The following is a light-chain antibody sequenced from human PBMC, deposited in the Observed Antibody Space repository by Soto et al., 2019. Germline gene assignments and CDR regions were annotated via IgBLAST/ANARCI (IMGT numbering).Light chain of an antibody. V-gene: IGKV1-33*01. CDR3: QQYDTLPYT. CDR1: QDSSKN. J-gene: IGKJ2*01. Sequence: DIQMTQSPSSLSASVGDRVTITCQASQDSSKNFSWHQQKPGKAPKLLIHDASNLETVVPSRFSGSGSGTDCTFTITSLQPEDIATYYCQQYDTLPYTFGQGTKLEIK. CDR2: DAS.